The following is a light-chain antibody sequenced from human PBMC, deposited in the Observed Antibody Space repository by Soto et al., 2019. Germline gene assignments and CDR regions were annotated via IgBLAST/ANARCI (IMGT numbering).Light chain of an antibody. J-gene: IGKJ1*01. V-gene: IGKV1-6*01. CDR2: VAS. Sequence: AIQMTQSPSSLSASVGDRVTITCRASQDIRHDLGWYQQKPGEAPKLLIYVASNLHSGVPSRFSGSGSGTDFTLTISSLQPEDFATYYCLQDYNFPRTFGQGTKVEIK. CDR3: LQDYNFPRT. CDR1: QDIRHD.